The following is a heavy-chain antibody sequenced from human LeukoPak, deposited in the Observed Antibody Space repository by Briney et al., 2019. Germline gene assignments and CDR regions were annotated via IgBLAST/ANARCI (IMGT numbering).Heavy chain of an antibody. Sequence: ASVKVSCKASGYTFTSYGISWVRQAPGQGLEWMGWISAYNGNTNYAQKLQGRVTMTTDTSTSTAYRELRSLRSDDTAVYYCATAGTITMVRGVKSNWFDPWGQGTLVTVSS. V-gene: IGHV1-18*01. CDR1: GYTFTSYG. J-gene: IGHJ5*02. CDR2: ISAYNGNT. CDR3: ATAGTITMVRGVKSNWFDP. D-gene: IGHD3-10*01.